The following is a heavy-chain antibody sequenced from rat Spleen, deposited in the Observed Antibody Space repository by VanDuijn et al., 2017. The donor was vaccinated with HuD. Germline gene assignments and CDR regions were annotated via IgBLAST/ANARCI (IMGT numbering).Heavy chain of an antibody. V-gene: IGHV2-1*01. Sequence: QVQLKESGPGLVQPSQTLSLTCTVSGFSLISNTIHWVRQPPGKGLEWMGGIWGDGSTDYNSAFKSRLSISRDTSKSQVFLKMNSLQTDDTAKYFCARHLDSGGYFDYWGQGVMVTVSS. CDR1: GFSLISNT. CDR2: IWGDGST. J-gene: IGHJ2*01. D-gene: IGHD1-11*01. CDR3: ARHLDSGGYFDY.